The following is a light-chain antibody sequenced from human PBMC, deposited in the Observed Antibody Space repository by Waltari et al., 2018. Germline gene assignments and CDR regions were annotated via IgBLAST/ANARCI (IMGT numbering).Light chain of an antibody. CDR2: DVS. CDR1: SSDVGCYNY. Sequence: QSALTQPASVSGSPGQSITISCTGTSSDVGCYNYVSWYQQHPGKAHKLMIYDVSKRPSGVSNRFSGSKSGNTASLTISGLQAEDEADYYCSSYTSSSTWVFGGGTKLTVL. CDR3: SSYTSSSTWV. J-gene: IGLJ3*02. V-gene: IGLV2-14*01.